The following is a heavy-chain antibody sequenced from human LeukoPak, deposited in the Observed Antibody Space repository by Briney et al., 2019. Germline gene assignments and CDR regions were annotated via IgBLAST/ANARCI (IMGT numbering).Heavy chain of an antibody. V-gene: IGHV4-59*12. D-gene: IGHD1-26*01. Sequence: SETLSLTCTVSGGSISSYYWSWIRQPPGKGLEWIGYIYYSGSTNYNPSLKSRVTISVDRSKNQFSLKLSSVTAADTAVYYCARESYGSCGPFDYWGQGTLVTVSS. J-gene: IGHJ4*02. CDR3: ARESYGSCGPFDY. CDR2: IYYSGST. CDR1: GGSISSYY.